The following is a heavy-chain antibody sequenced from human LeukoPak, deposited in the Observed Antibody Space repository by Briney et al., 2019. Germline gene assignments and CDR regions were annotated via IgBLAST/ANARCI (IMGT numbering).Heavy chain of an antibody. V-gene: IGHV3-21*04. Sequence: GGSLRLSCAASGFTFSSYSMNWVRQAPGKGLEWVSSISSSSSYIYYADSVKGRFTISRDNAKNSLFLEMNSLRAEDTALYYCARDDISTSPPWGQGTLVIVSS. D-gene: IGHD2-2*01. CDR3: ARDDISTSPP. J-gene: IGHJ5*02. CDR2: ISSSSSYI. CDR1: GFTFSSYS.